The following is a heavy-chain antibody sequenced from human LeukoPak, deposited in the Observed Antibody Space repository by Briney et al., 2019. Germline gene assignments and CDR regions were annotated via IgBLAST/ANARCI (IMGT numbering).Heavy chain of an antibody. D-gene: IGHD6-13*01. V-gene: IGHV1-69*04. CDR2: IITTLGVA. Sequence: SVNVSCKPSVGTFTIYAISWVRRAPGQGHGRMGRIITTLGVANYAQQLQGRATITADNSTSTSYMDLSSLPPADPPVYYCARDVWYSSSWYRVFNWFEPRGQGALVSVSS. J-gene: IGHJ5*02. CDR3: ARDVWYSSSWYRVFNWFEP. CDR1: VGTFTIYA.